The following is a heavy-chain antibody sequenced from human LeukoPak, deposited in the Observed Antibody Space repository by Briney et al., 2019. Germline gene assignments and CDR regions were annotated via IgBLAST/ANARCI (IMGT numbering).Heavy chain of an antibody. CDR3: ARDGGSSWYFDY. Sequence: PGETLRLSCAASGFTFSSHGMNWVRQAPGKGLEWVSGITGSGGNRYYADSVKGRFTISRDNAKNSLYLQMSSLRAEDTAVYYCARDGGSSWYFDYWGQGTLVTVSS. D-gene: IGHD6-13*01. CDR2: ITGSGGNR. CDR1: GFTFSSHG. V-gene: IGHV3-21*01. J-gene: IGHJ4*02.